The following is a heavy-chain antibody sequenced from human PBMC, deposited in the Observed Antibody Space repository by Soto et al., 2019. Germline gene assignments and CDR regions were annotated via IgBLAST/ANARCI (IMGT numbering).Heavy chain of an antibody. Sequence: PGGSLRLSCAASGFTFSSYGMHWVRQAPGKGLEWVAVISYDGSNKYYADSVKGRFTVSRDNSKNTLYLQMNSLRAEDTAVYYCAKDGGYCSGGSWVGDFDYWGQGTLVTVSP. CDR1: GFTFSSYG. CDR2: ISYDGSNK. J-gene: IGHJ4*02. V-gene: IGHV3-30*18. CDR3: AKDGGYCSGGSWVGDFDY. D-gene: IGHD2-15*01.